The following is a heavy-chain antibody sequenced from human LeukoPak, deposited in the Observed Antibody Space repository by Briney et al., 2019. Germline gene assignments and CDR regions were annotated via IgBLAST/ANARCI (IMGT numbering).Heavy chain of an antibody. D-gene: IGHD6-19*01. V-gene: IGHV3-48*04. CDR1: GFTFSSYA. J-gene: IGHJ6*02. CDR2: ISSSGSTI. Sequence: PGGSLRLSCAASGFTFSSYAMSWVRQAPGKGLEWVSYISSSGSTIYYADSVKGRFTISRDNAKNSLYLQMNSLRAEDTAVYYCASGIAVAGTSLDYYGMDVWGQGTTVTVSS. CDR3: ASGIAVAGTSLDYYGMDV.